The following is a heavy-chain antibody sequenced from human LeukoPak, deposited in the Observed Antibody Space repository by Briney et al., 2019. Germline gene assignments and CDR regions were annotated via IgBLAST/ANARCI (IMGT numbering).Heavy chain of an antibody. CDR3: ARDFFGGSYFGDY. CDR2: ISSSSSTI. J-gene: IGHJ4*02. V-gene: IGHV3-48*04. CDR1: GFTFSNYS. D-gene: IGHD1-26*01. Sequence: PGGSLRLSCAASGFTFSNYSMNWVRQTPGKGLEWVSYISSSSSTIYYADSVKGRFTISRDNAKNSLYLQMNSLRAEDTAVYYCARDFFGGSYFGDYWGQGTLVPVSS.